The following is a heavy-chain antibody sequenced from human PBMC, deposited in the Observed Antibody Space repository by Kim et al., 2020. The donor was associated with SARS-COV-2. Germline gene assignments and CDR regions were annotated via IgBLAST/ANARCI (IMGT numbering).Heavy chain of an antibody. J-gene: IGHJ6*02. V-gene: IGHV3-30*09. Sequence: GGSLRLSCAASGFTFSSYAMHWVRQAPGKGLEWVAVISYDGSNKYYADSVKGRFAISRDNSKNTLYLQMNSLRAEDTAVYYCARVPGRRYYGMDVWGQGTTVTVSS. CDR3: ARVPGRRYYGMDV. CDR1: GFTFSSYA. D-gene: IGHD2-15*01. CDR2: ISYDGSNK.